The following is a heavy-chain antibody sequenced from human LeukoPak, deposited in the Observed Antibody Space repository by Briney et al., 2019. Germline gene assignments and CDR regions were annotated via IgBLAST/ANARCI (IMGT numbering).Heavy chain of an antibody. J-gene: IGHJ6*02. D-gene: IGHD1/OR15-1a*01. Sequence: GGSLRLSCAASGFTFDDYAMHWVRQAPGKGLEWVSGIDWNSGSIVYGDSVKGRFTISRDNAKNSLYLQMNILRIEDTALYYCVKDRGEQFARGMDVWGQGITVTVSS. CDR2: IDWNSGSI. CDR1: GFTFDDYA. CDR3: VKDRGEQFARGMDV. V-gene: IGHV3-9*01.